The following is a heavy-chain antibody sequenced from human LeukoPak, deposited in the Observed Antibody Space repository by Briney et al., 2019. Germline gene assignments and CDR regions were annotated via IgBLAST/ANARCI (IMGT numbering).Heavy chain of an antibody. J-gene: IGHJ4*02. Sequence: GGSLRLSCAASGFTFTSYNINWVRQAPGKGLEWVSCIGLSSTTTYYADSVTGRFTISRDNAKNSVYLQMNSLRDEDTAVYYCARQGGFGEFGDWGQGILVTVSS. CDR1: GFTFTSYN. V-gene: IGHV3-48*02. CDR3: ARQGGFGEFGD. CDR2: IGLSSTTT. D-gene: IGHD3-10*01.